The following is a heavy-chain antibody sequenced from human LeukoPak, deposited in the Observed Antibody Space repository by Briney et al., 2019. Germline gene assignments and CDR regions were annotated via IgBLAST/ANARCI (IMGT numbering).Heavy chain of an antibody. D-gene: IGHD2-15*01. Sequence: PGESLKISCKGSGYSFTSYWISWVRQMPGKGLEWMGKIDPSDSYANYSPSFQGHVAISADKSIRTAYLQWSSLKASDTAMYYCLLAHFDYWGQGTLVTASS. CDR1: GYSFTSYW. CDR2: IDPSDSYA. V-gene: IGHV5-10-1*01. J-gene: IGHJ4*02. CDR3: LLAHFDY.